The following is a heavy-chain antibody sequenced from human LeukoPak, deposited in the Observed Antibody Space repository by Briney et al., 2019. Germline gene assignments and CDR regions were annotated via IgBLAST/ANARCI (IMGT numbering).Heavy chain of an antibody. V-gene: IGHV3-23*01. J-gene: IGHJ4*02. D-gene: IGHD3-10*01. Sequence: GGSLRLSCAASGFTFSSYGMSWVRQAPGKGLEWVSGISGSGGSTYYADSVKGRFTISRDNSKNTLYLQMNSLRAEDTAVYYCAKGIDYYGSGTLAYWGQGTLVTVSS. CDR3: AKGIDYYGSGTLAY. CDR2: ISGSGGST. CDR1: GFTFSSYG.